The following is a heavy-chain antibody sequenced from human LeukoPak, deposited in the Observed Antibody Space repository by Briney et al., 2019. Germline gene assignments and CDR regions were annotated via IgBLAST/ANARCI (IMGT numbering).Heavy chain of an antibody. CDR1: GFTFSSYE. J-gene: IGHJ4*02. Sequence: PGGSLRLSCAASGFTFSSYEMNWVRQAPGKGLEWVAFIRYDGSNKYYADSVKGRFTISRDNSKNTLYLQMNSLRAEDTAVYYCARARPSLYYYDSSGYYREFDYWGQGTLVTVSS. D-gene: IGHD3-22*01. V-gene: IGHV3-30*02. CDR3: ARARPSLYYYDSSGYYREFDY. CDR2: IRYDGSNK.